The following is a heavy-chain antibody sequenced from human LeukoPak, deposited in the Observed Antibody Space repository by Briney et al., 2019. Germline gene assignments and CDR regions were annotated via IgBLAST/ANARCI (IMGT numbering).Heavy chain of an antibody. CDR3: ARERAVAGYGGDFDY. CDR2: IKQDGSEK. J-gene: IGHJ4*02. D-gene: IGHD6-19*01. CDR1: GFTFSSYW. V-gene: IGHV3-7*01. Sequence: GGSLRLSCGASGFTFSSYWMSWVRQAPGKGLEWVANIKQDGSEKYYVDSVKGRFTISRDNAKNSLYLQMNSLRAEDTAVYYCARERAVAGYGGDFDYWGQGTLVTVSS.